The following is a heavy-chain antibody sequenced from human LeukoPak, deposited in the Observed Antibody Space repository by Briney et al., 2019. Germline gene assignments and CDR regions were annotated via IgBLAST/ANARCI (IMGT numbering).Heavy chain of an antibody. CDR3: ASLHQVRGLTVFDY. Sequence: PSETLSLTCAVYGGSFTGYFWTWIRQPPGKGLEWIGEINHSGSTNYNPSLKSRVTMSADTSNNQFSLKLTSVTAADTAVYYCASLHQVRGLTVFDYWGQGTLVTVSS. CDR2: INHSGST. D-gene: IGHD3-10*01. CDR1: GGSFTGYF. V-gene: IGHV4-34*01. J-gene: IGHJ4*02.